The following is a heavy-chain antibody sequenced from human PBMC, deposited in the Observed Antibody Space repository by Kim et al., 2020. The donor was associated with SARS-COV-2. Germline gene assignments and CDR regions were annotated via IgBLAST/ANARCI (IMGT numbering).Heavy chain of an antibody. Sequence: TNNNPSPKHRVTRSVDASKNQFCLKLGSVTAADTAVYYCARVRYNWKVDYWGQGTLVTVSS. CDR3: ARVRYNWKVDY. CDR2: T. V-gene: IGHV4-34*01. J-gene: IGHJ4*02. D-gene: IGHD1-20*01.